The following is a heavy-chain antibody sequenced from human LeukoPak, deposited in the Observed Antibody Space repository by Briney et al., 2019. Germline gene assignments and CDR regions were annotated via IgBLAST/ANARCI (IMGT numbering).Heavy chain of an antibody. J-gene: IGHJ4*02. V-gene: IGHV1-8*02. Sequence: ASVKVSCKASGYTFTGYYMHWVRQAPGQGLEWMGWMNPNSGNTGYAQKFQGRVTMTRNTSISTAYMELSSLGSEDTAVYYCARGAAATLDYWGQGTLVTVSS. CDR1: GYTFTGYY. CDR3: ARGAAATLDY. D-gene: IGHD2-15*01. CDR2: MNPNSGNT.